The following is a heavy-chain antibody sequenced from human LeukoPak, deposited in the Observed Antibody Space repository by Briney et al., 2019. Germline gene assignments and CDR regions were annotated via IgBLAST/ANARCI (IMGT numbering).Heavy chain of an antibody. V-gene: IGHV3-33*01. J-gene: IGHJ4*02. D-gene: IGHD6-19*01. CDR2: IWYDGSNK. Sequence: GGSLRLSCAASGFTFSSYGMHWVRQAPGKGLEWVAVIWYDGSNKNYADSVKGRFTISRDNSKNTLYLQMNSLRAEDTAVYYCARGGIAVAGPFDYWGQGTLVTVSS. CDR1: GFTFSSYG. CDR3: ARGGIAVAGPFDY.